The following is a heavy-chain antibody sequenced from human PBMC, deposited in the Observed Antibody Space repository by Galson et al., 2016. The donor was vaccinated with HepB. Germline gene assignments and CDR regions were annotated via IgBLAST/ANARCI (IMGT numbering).Heavy chain of an antibody. CDR2: TYYRSKWYH. Sequence: CAISGDSVSSISAAWNWIRQSPSRGLEWLGRTYYRSKWYHDYAVSVKSRITINPDTSKNQFSLQLNSVTPEDTAVYYCARDQGYSAYDPNWFDPWGQGTLVTVSS. CDR3: ARDQGYSAYDPNWFDP. D-gene: IGHD5-12*01. CDR1: GDSVSSISAA. V-gene: IGHV6-1*01. J-gene: IGHJ5*02.